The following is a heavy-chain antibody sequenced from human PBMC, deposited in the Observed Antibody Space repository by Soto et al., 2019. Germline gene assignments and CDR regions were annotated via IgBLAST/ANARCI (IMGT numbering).Heavy chain of an antibody. Sequence: QVQLVQSGAEVKKPGASVKVSCKASGYTFTSYYMHWVRQAPGQGLEWMAIINPSGGSTSYAQKFQCRVTMTRDTSTSTVYMELSSLRSEDTAVYYWARGYVDTAMVTVYWGQGTLVTVSS. D-gene: IGHD5-18*01. V-gene: IGHV1-46*01. J-gene: IGHJ4*02. CDR2: INPSGGST. CDR3: ARGYVDTAMVTVY. CDR1: GYTFTSYY.